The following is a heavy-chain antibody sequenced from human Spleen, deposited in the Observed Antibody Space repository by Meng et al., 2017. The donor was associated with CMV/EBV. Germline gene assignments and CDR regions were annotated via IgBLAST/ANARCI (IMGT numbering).Heavy chain of an antibody. Sequence: SRASVSSGSYYWSWIRQPPGKGLEWIGSTYYRENSYYNPSLKSRVAISVDTSKNQFSLKLSSVTAADTAIYYCARRKGGATRRWFDPWGQGTLVTVSS. CDR3: ARRKGGATRRWFDP. CDR1: RASVSSGSYY. V-gene: IGHV4-39*01. D-gene: IGHD3-16*01. CDR2: TYYRENS. J-gene: IGHJ5*02.